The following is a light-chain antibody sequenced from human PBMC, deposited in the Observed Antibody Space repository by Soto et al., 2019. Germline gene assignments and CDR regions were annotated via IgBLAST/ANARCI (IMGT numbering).Light chain of an antibody. CDR3: QQRSNWIT. V-gene: IGKV3-11*01. CDR1: QSVSSY. J-gene: IGKJ5*01. CDR2: DAS. Sequence: EIVLTHSPATLSLSPGERAILSCRASQSVSSYLAWYQQKPGQAPRLLIYDASNRATGIPARFSGSGSGTDFTLTISSLEPEDFAVYYCQQRSNWITFGQGTRLEIK.